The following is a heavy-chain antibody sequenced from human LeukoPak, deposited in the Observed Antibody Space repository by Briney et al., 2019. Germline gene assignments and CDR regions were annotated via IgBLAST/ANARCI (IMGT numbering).Heavy chain of an antibody. J-gene: IGHJ4*02. Sequence: GGSLRLSCAASGFTFSSYWMSWVRQAPGKGLEWVANIKQDGSEKYYVDSVKGRFTISRDNAKNSLYLQMNSLRAEDTAVYYCARVRGGGWYGNYSDYWGQGTLVTVSS. D-gene: IGHD6-19*01. CDR1: GFTFSSYW. V-gene: IGHV3-7*01. CDR2: IKQDGSEK. CDR3: ARVRGGGWYGNYSDY.